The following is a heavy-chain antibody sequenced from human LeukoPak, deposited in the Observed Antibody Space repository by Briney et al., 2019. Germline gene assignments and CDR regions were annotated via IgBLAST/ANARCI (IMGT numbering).Heavy chain of an antibody. CDR3: ARGRPIVGATKVDHPYYMDV. D-gene: IGHD1-26*01. CDR1: GESYSGYY. J-gene: IGHJ6*03. V-gene: IGHV4-34*01. CDR2: INQSGST. Sequence: SDTLSLTCAVYGESYSGYYWSWLRHPPGKALEWLGEINQSGSTNYNPSLKSRVTLSVDTSKNQFSLKLSSVTAADTAVYYCARGRPIVGATKVDHPYYMDVWGKGTTVTVSS.